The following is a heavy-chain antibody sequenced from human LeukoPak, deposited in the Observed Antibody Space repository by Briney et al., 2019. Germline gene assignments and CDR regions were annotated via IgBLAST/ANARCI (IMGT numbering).Heavy chain of an antibody. V-gene: IGHV1-8*01. CDR2: MNPNSGNT. J-gene: IGHJ6*02. CDR3: ARGVPAAYYYYGMDV. D-gene: IGHD2-2*01. Sequence: ASVKVSCKASGYTFSSYDINWVRQATGQWLEWMGWMNPNSGNTGYAQKFQGRVTMTRNTSISTAYMELSSLRSEDTAVYYCARGVPAAYYYYGMDVWGQGTTVTVSS. CDR1: GYTFSSYD.